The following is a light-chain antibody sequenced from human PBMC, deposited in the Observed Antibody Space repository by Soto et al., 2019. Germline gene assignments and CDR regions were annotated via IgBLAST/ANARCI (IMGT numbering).Light chain of an antibody. V-gene: IGLV1-44*01. CDR3: EAWDDSLNGRV. CDR1: SSTIGSNT. CDR2: GNN. Sequence: QSVLTQPPSASGTPGQRVTISCSGSSSTIGSNTVNWYQQLPGTAPKLLICGNNQRPSGVPDRFSGSKSGTSASLAISGLQSEDEADYYCEAWDDSLNGRVFGGGTKLTVL. J-gene: IGLJ2*01.